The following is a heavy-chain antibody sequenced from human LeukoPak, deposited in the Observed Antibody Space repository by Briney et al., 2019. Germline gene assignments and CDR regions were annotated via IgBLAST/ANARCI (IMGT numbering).Heavy chain of an antibody. V-gene: IGHV4-28*01. Sequence: SDTLSLTCAVSGYSISSSNWWGWIRQPPGKGLEWIGYIYYSGSTYYNPSLKSRVTMSVDTSKNQFSLKLSSVTAVDTAVYYCARTEGYYDSSGYYLADAFDIWGQGTMVTLSS. J-gene: IGHJ3*02. CDR3: ARTEGYYDSSGYYLADAFDI. CDR1: GYSISSSNW. D-gene: IGHD3-22*01. CDR2: IYYSGST.